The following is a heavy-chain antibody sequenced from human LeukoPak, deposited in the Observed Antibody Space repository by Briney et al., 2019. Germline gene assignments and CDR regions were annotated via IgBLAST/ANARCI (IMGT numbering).Heavy chain of an antibody. J-gene: IGHJ3*02. D-gene: IGHD1-26*01. V-gene: IGHV3-21*01. Sequence: PGGSLRLSCAASGFTFSSHSMNWVRQAPGKGLEWVSSISSSSIYIYYADSVKGRFTISRHNAKKSVYLQMNSLRAEDTAVYYCARAVYSGSYYRPPPAFDIWGQGTMVTVSS. CDR2: ISSSSIYI. CDR1: GFTFSSHS. CDR3: ARAVYSGSYYRPPPAFDI.